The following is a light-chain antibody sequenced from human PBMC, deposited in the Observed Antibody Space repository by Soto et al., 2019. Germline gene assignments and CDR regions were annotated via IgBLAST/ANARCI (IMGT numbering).Light chain of an antibody. J-gene: IGKJ1*01. V-gene: IGKV1-5*01. Sequence: DIQMTQSPSTLSASVGDRVTMAFGASQSFTRCLAWYQQKPGKAPKLLIYDASNLEIGAPSRFSGSGSGTEFTLTISSLQPDDFATYYCQKYNSYLWTFGQGTKVDI. CDR1: QSFTRC. CDR2: DAS. CDR3: QKYNSYLWT.